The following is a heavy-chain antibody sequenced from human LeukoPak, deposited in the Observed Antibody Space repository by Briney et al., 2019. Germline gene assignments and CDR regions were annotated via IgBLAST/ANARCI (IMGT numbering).Heavy chain of an antibody. J-gene: IGHJ4*02. Sequence: GGSLRLSCAASGFTFSDYYMSWIRQAPGKGLEWVSYISSSGSTIYYADSVKGRFTISRDNAKNSLYLQMNGLRAEDTAVYYCARDLSRKYYFDSWGQGTLVTVSS. CDR2: ISSSGSTI. CDR1: GFTFSDYY. V-gene: IGHV3-11*04. CDR3: ARDLSRKYYFDS.